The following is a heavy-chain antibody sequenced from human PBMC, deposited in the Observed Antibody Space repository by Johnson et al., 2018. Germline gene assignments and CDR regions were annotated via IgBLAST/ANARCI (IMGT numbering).Heavy chain of an antibody. D-gene: IGHD6-6*01. Sequence: VQLQESGPGLVKPSETLSLTCTVSGGSISSYYWSWIRQPPGKGLEWIGYIYYSGSTNYNPSLKSRVTISVDTSKNQFSLKLSSVTAADTAVYYCARGVAARPYYYYYYMDVWGKGTTVTVSS. CDR2: IYYSGST. J-gene: IGHJ6*03. CDR3: ARGVAARPYYYYYYMDV. V-gene: IGHV4-59*01. CDR1: GGSISSYY.